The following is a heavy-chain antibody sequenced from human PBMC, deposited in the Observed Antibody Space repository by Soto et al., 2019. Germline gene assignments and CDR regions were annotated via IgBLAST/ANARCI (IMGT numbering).Heavy chain of an antibody. V-gene: IGHV3-13*01. CDR3: AIAYTGDIVVVPAAYYYYGMDV. D-gene: IGHD2-2*01. Sequence: PGGSLRLSCAASGFTFSSYDMHWVRQATGKGLEWVSAIGTAGDTYYPGSVKGRFTISRENAKNSLYLQMNSLRAEDTAVYYCAIAYTGDIVVVPAAYYYYGMDVWGQGTTVTVSS. J-gene: IGHJ6*02. CDR2: IGTAGDT. CDR1: GFTFSSYD.